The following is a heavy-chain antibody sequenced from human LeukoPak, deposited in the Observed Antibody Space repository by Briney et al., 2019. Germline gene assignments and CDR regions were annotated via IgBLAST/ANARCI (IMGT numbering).Heavy chain of an antibody. CDR2: ISPNSGGT. Sequence: VASVKVSCKTSGYTFSDYYIHWIRQAPGQGLEWMGWISPNSGGTNYAQKFQGRVTMTRDTSISTAYMELSRLRSDDTAVYYCARDLYSSGWYAWFDPWGQGTLVTVSS. CDR1: GYTFSDYY. CDR3: ARDLYSSGWYAWFDP. V-gene: IGHV1-2*02. J-gene: IGHJ5*02. D-gene: IGHD6-19*01.